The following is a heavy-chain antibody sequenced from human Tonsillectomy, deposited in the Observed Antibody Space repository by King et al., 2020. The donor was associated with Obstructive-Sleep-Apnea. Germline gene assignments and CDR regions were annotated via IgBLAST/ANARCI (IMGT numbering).Heavy chain of an antibody. V-gene: IGHV4-59*08. CDR2: MYYSGNT. CDR1: GGSINNYY. Sequence: QLQESGPGLVKPSETLSLTCTVSGGSINNYYWSWIRQPPGKGLEWIGYMYYSGNTNFNPSLKSRVTISADTSKIQFSLGLSSVTAADTAVYYCARHRGVEDYGGYGDYFDYWGQGTLVTVSS. J-gene: IGHJ4*02. CDR3: ARHRGVEDYGGYGDYFDY. D-gene: IGHD5-12*01.